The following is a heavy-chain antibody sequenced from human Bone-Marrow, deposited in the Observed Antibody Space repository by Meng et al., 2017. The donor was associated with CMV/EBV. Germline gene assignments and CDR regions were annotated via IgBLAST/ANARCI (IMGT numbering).Heavy chain of an antibody. J-gene: IGHJ6*02. CDR3: AKDRNDYGDYFYGMDV. CDR2: IRYDGSNK. V-gene: IGHV3-30*02. Sequence: GGSLRLSCPATAVTFISYGMHWVRQAPGNGLEWVAFIRYDGSNKYYADSVKGRFTISRDNSKNTLYLQMNSLRAEDTAVYYCAKDRNDYGDYFYGMDVWGQGTTVTVSS. CDR1: AVTFISYG. D-gene: IGHD4-17*01.